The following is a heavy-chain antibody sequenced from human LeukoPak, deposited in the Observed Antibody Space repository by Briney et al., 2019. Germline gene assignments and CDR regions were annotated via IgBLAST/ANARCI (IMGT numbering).Heavy chain of an antibody. J-gene: IGHJ4*02. CDR1: GGSISSYY. D-gene: IGHD6-13*01. CDR3: AMTSSSWYIDY. CDR2: IYYSGST. V-gene: IGHV4-59*12. Sequence: PSETLSLTCTVSGGSISSYYWSWIRQPPGKGLEWIGYIYYSGSTNYNPSLKSRVTISVDTSKNQFSLKLSSVTAADTAVYYCAMTSSSWYIDYWGQGTLATVSS.